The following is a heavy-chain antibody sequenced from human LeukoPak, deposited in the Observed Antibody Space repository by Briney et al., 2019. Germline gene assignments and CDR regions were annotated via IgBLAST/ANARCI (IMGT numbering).Heavy chain of an antibody. J-gene: IGHJ4*02. Sequence: ASVKVSCKASGYTFTSYYMHWARQAPGQGLEWMGIINPSGGSTSYAQKFQGRVTMTRDMSTSTVYMELSSLRSEDTAVYYCARVCYDGTIDYWGQGTLVTVSS. CDR1: GYTFTSYY. CDR2: INPSGGST. V-gene: IGHV1-46*01. CDR3: ARVCYDGTIDY. D-gene: IGHD2-8*01.